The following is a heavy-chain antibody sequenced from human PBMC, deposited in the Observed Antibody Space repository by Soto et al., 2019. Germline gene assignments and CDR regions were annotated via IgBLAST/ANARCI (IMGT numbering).Heavy chain of an antibody. Sequence: QVQLVQSGAEVKKPGSSVKVSCKASGGTFSSYAIRWVRQAPGQGLEWMGGIIPIFGTANYAQKFQGRVTITADESTSTAYMKLSSLRSEDTAVYYCASLLVYGGKRGGDYWGQGTLVTVSS. CDR1: GGTFSSYA. J-gene: IGHJ4*02. V-gene: IGHV1-69*12. CDR2: IIPIFGTA. D-gene: IGHD4-17*01. CDR3: ASLLVYGGKRGGDY.